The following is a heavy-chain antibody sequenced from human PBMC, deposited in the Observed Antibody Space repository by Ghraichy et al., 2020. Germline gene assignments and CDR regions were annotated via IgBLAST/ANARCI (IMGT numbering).Heavy chain of an antibody. J-gene: IGHJ4*02. V-gene: IGHV4-34*01. Sequence: SETLSLTCAVYGGSFSDYYWSWIRQPPGKGLEWIGEINHSGGTNYNPSLKSRVTISVDTSKNQFSLKLSSVTAADTAVYYCARGLLRRENLWGQGNLVTVSS. CDR2: INHSGGT. CDR3: ARGLLRRENL. CDR1: GGSFSDYY. D-gene: IGHD1-26*01.